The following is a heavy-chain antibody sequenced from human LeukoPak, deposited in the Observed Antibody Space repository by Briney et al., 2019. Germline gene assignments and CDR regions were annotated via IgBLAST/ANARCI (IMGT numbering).Heavy chain of an antibody. V-gene: IGHV4-59*08. CDR1: GGSTNSYY. Sequence: SETLSLTCTVSGGSTNSYYWSWIRQPPGQGLEWIGQIYYSGSTNYNPSLQSRVTMSVDTSKNQFSLNLSSVTAADTAVYYCARRQYYDSDGYWYYFDYWGQGILVTVSS. CDR3: ARRQYYDSDGYWYYFDY. J-gene: IGHJ4*02. D-gene: IGHD3-22*01. CDR2: IYYSGST.